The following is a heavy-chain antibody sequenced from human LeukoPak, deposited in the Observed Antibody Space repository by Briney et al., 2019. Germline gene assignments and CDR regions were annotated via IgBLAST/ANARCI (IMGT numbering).Heavy chain of an antibody. D-gene: IGHD1-26*01. CDR2: IYYSGST. V-gene: IGHV4-39*01. CDR3: ARVIVAWELLMTTSFDI. CDR1: GGSISSSSYY. J-gene: IGHJ3*02. Sequence: SETLSLTCTVSGGSISSSSYYWGWIRQPPGKGLEWIGSIYYSGSTYYNPSLKSRVTISVDTSKNQFSLKLSSVTAADTAVYYCARVIVAWELLMTTSFDIWGQGTMVTVSS.